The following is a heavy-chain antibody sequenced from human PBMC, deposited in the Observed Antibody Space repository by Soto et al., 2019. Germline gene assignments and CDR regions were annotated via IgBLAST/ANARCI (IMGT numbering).Heavy chain of an antibody. J-gene: IGHJ4*02. CDR3: AKVAPFILGSPI. Sequence: PGGSLRLSCTASGFDFSGSEMNWFRQTPGKGLEWVAYITGSGGAMFHADSVKGRFSISRDNAKNSLFLEMSTLTADDAGVYYCAKVAPFILGSPIWGQGTLVTVSS. D-gene: IGHD2-21*01. CDR2: ITGSGGAM. CDR1: GFDFSGSE. V-gene: IGHV3-48*03.